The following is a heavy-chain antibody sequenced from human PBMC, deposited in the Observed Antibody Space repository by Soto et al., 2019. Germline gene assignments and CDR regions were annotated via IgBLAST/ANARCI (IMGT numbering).Heavy chain of an antibody. J-gene: IGHJ4*02. Sequence: GGSLRLSCAASGFTFSTYGMHWVRQAPGKGLEWVAAISYDGSDKYYADSVKGRFTISRDNSKNTLYLQMNSLRAEDTAVYYCEKDAWPIPVAGDFDYWGQGSLLNVSS. CDR1: GFTFSTYG. CDR2: ISYDGSDK. V-gene: IGHV3-30*18. CDR3: EKDAWPIPVAGDFDY. D-gene: IGHD6-19*01.